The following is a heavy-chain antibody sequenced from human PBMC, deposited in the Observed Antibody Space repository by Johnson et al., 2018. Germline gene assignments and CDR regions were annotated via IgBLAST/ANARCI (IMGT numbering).Heavy chain of an antibody. CDR1: GLIVMNHD. CDR2: ISYDGRIK. CDR3: PKNFRADHWDLFYSYYYMDV. D-gene: IGHD3-10*01. J-gene: IGHJ6*03. V-gene: IGHV3-30*18. Sequence: QVQLVESGGGVVQPGRSLRLSCKASGLIVMNHDMHWVRQAPGKGLEWVAIISYDGRIKYCADSVKRRFTISRDNSKNTLYLQMNSLRADDTAVYYCPKNFRADHWDLFYSYYYMDVWGKGTTVTVSS.